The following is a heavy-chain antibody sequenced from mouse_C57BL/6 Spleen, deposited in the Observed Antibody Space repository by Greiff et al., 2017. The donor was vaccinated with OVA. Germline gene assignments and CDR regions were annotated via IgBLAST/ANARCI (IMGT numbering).Heavy chain of an antibody. J-gene: IGHJ4*01. CDR1: GYSITSGYY. CDR3: ARDYDGAGDY. CDR2: ISYDGSN. V-gene: IGHV3-6*01. D-gene: IGHD2-12*01. Sequence: EVQLQESGPGLVKPSQSLSLTCSVTGYSITSGYYWNWIRQFPGNKLEWMGYISYDGSNNYNPSLKNRISITRDTSKNQFFLKLNSVTTEDTATYYCARDYDGAGDYWGQGTSVTVSS.